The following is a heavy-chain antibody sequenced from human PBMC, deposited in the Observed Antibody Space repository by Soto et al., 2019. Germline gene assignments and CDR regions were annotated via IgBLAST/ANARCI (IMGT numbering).Heavy chain of an antibody. V-gene: IGHV4-39*01. J-gene: IGHJ4*02. D-gene: IGHD6-19*01. Sequence: SETLSLTCTVSGGSISSSSYYWGWIRQPPGKGLEWIGSIYYSGSTYYNPSLKSRVTISVGTSKNQFSLKLSSVTAADTAVYYCASRSGYSSGWYGRTCCYFDYWGQGTLVTVSS. CDR1: GGSISSSSYY. CDR3: ASRSGYSSGWYGRTCCYFDY. CDR2: IYYSGST.